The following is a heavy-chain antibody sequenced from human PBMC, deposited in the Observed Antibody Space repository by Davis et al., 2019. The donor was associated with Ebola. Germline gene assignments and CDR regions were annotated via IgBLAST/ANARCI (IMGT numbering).Heavy chain of an antibody. CDR2: IYYGGTT. CDR1: GGSISSSSYY. Sequence: MPSETLSLTCAVSGGSISSSSYYWGWIRQPPGKRLEWIGSIYYGGTTYYNPSLKSRVTISVDTSKNQFSLKLSSVTAADTAVYYCARGYLTYYDILYHQYYFDYWGQGTLVTVSS. CDR3: ARGYLTYYDILYHQYYFDY. J-gene: IGHJ4*02. D-gene: IGHD3-9*01. V-gene: IGHV4-39*01.